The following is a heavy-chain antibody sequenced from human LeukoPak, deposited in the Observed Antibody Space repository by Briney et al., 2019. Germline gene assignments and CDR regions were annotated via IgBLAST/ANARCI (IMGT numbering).Heavy chain of an antibody. CDR2: INHSGST. V-gene: IGHV4-34*01. J-gene: IGHJ4*02. D-gene: IGHD3-9*01. Sequence: SETLSLTCAVYGGSFSGYYWSWIRQPPGKGLEWIGEINHSGSTNYNPSLKSRVTISVDTSKNQFSLKLSSVTAADTAVYYCARGLHYDILTGYYFDYWGQGTLVTVSS. CDR3: ARGLHYDILTGYYFDY. CDR1: GGSFSGYY.